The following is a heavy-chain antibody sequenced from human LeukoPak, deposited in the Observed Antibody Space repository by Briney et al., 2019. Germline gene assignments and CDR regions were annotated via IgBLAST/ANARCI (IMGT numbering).Heavy chain of an antibody. CDR1: GFTFSNYW. CDR3: VKAKLGYCSGGSCYGWSGFDC. V-gene: IGHV3-7*03. CDR2: IKQDGSEK. Sequence: GGSLRLSCAASGFTFSNYWMSWVRQAPGKGLEWVANIKQDGSEKNYVDSVKGRFTISRDNAKNSLYLQMNGLRAEDTALYHCVKAKLGYCSGGSCYGWSGFDCWGQGTLVTVSS. J-gene: IGHJ4*02. D-gene: IGHD2-15*01.